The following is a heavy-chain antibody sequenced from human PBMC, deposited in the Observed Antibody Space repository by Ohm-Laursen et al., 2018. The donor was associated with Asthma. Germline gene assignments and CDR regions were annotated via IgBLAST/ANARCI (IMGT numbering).Heavy chain of an antibody. CDR2: ISYDGSNK. Sequence: SLRLSCAASGFTFSSYGMHWVRQAPGKGLEWVAVISYDGSNKYYADSVKGRFTISRDNSKNALYLQMNSLRAEDTAVYYCARVQEYCSSTSCYDYYYGMDVWGQGTTVTVSS. CDR1: GFTFSSYG. CDR3: ARVQEYCSSTSCYDYYYGMDV. V-gene: IGHV3-30*03. D-gene: IGHD2-2*01. J-gene: IGHJ6*02.